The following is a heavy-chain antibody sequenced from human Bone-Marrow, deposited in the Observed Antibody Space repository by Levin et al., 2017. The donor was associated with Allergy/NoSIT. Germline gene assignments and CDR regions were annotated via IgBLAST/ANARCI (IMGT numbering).Heavy chain of an antibody. J-gene: IGHJ6*03. Sequence: GESLKISCAASGFTFSSYGMHWVRQAPGKGLEWVAVIWYDGSNKYYADSVKGRFTISRDNSKNTLYLQMNSLRAEDTAVYYCARDPTALLDYYMDVWGKGTTVTVSS. CDR2: IWYDGSNK. V-gene: IGHV3-33*01. CDR3: ARDPTALLDYYMDV. D-gene: IGHD3-3*01. CDR1: GFTFSSYG.